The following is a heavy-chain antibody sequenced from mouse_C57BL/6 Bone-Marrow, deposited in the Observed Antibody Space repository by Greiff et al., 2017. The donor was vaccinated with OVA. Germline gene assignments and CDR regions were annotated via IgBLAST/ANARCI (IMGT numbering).Heavy chain of an antibody. CDR1: GFTFSSYG. J-gene: IGHJ3*01. Sequence: EVHLVESGGDLVKPGGSLKLSCAASGFTFSSYGMSWVRQTPDKRLEWVATISSGGSYTYYPDSVKGRFTLSRDNANNTLYLQMSSLKSEDTAMYYCARHQAWFAYWGQGTLVTVSA. CDR3: ARHQAWFAY. V-gene: IGHV5-6*01. CDR2: ISSGGSYT.